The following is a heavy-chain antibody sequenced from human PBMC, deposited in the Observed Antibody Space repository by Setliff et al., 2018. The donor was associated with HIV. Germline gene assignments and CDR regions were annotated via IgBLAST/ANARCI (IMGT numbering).Heavy chain of an antibody. CDR1: GGPFSDHY. CDR3: ASFFVTTVTNQDY. V-gene: IGHV4-34*01. D-gene: IGHD4-17*01. CDR2: IHHTGYM. J-gene: IGHJ4*02. Sequence: PSETLSLTCAVHGGPFSDHYWNWIRQPPGKGLEWIAEIHHTGYMSYNPSLKSRVTISRDTSTNQFSLKVSSVTAADTAMYYCASFFVTTVTNQDYWGQGTPVTVSS.